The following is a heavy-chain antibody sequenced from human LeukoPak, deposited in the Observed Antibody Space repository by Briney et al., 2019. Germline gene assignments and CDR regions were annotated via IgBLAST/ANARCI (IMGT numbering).Heavy chain of an antibody. D-gene: IGHD6-19*01. Sequence: GASVKVSCKASGYTFTSYAMNWVRQAPGQGLEWMGWINTNTGSPTYAQGFTGRFVFSLDTSVSTAYLQISSLKAEDTAVYYCAREIGGSGSPTYGNYYYYYMDVWGKGTTVTVSS. V-gene: IGHV7-4-1*02. CDR2: INTNTGSP. CDR1: GYTFTSYA. CDR3: AREIGGSGSPTYGNYYYYYMDV. J-gene: IGHJ6*03.